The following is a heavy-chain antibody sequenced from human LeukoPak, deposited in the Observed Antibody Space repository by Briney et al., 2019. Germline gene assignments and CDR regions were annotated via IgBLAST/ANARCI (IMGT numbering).Heavy chain of an antibody. V-gene: IGHV3-21*05. D-gene: IGHD6-6*01. CDR2: ISSSSSYI. J-gene: IGHJ4*02. Sequence: GGSLRLSCAASGFTFSSYSMNWVRQAPGKGLEWVSYISSSSSYIYYADSVKGRFTISRDNAKNSLYLQMSSLRAEDTAVYYCARDHSSSSYGYWGQGTLVTVSS. CDR1: GFTFSSYS. CDR3: ARDHSSSSYGY.